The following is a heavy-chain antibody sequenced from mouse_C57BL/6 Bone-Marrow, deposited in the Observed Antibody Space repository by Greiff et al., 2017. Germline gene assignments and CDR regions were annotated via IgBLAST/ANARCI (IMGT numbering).Heavy chain of an antibody. Sequence: EVQLQESGGGLVKPGGSLKLSCAASGFTFSSYAMSWVRQTPEKRLEWVATISDGGSYTYYPDNVKGRFTISRDNAKNNLYLQMSHLESEDTAMYYCAREMFFDGWGQGTTLTVSS. CDR3: AREMFFDG. J-gene: IGHJ2*01. V-gene: IGHV5-4*01. CDR2: ISDGGSYT. CDR1: GFTFSSYA.